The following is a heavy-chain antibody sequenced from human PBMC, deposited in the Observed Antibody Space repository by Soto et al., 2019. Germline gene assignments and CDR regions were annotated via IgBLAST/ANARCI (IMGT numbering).Heavy chain of an antibody. D-gene: IGHD6-6*01. CDR3: ARGVAARPSSGSRRLYYFIYV. CDR2: IWYDGSNK. J-gene: IGHJ6*03. Sequence: PGGSLRLSCAVSGFTFSSYGMHWVRQAPGKGLEWVAVIWYDGSNKYYADSVKGRFTISRDNSKNTLYLQMNSLRAEDTAVYYCARGVAARPSSGSRRLYYFIYVSGKGTTDTVSS. V-gene: IGHV3-33*01. CDR1: GFTFSSYG.